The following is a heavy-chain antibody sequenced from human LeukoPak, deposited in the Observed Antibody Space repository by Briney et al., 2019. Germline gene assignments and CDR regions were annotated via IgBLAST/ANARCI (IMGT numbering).Heavy chain of an antibody. CDR1: GGTFNSYA. CDR3: ARDRLDYGGSYTLDS. Sequence: GASVKVSCKASGGTFNSYAISLVRQAPGQGLEWVGRIIPVLDMANHAEDFQARVTITADKSTSTAYMELSSLRSEDTAVYYCARDRLDYGGSYTLDSWGQGTLVTVSS. CDR2: IIPVLDMA. D-gene: IGHD4-23*01. V-gene: IGHV1-69*04. J-gene: IGHJ4*02.